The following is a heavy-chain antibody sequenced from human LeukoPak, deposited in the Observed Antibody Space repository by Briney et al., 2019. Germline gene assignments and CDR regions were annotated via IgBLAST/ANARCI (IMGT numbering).Heavy chain of an antibody. J-gene: IGHJ4*02. CDR2: IYYSGST. CDR3: ARRLLVESSGWYDY. V-gene: IGHV4-39*01. Sequence: SETLSLTCTVSGGSISSSSYYWGWIRQPPGKGLEWIGSIYYSGSTYYNPSLKSRVTISVDTSKNQFSLKLSSVTAADTAVYYCARRLLVESSGWYDYWGQGTLVTVSS. D-gene: IGHD6-19*01. CDR1: GGSISSSSYY.